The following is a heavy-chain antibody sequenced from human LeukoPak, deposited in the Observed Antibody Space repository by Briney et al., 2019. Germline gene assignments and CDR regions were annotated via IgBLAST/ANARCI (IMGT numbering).Heavy chain of an antibody. Sequence: GTLRLSCAASGFTFSSYAMNWVRQAPGKGLEWVSAISGSGVSTYYADSVKGRFTISRDNSKNTLFLQMNSLRAEDTAVYYCAKPARTDYADYWGQGTLVTVSS. CDR2: ISGSGVST. V-gene: IGHV3-23*01. D-gene: IGHD1-14*01. J-gene: IGHJ4*02. CDR1: GFTFSSYA. CDR3: AKPARTDYADY.